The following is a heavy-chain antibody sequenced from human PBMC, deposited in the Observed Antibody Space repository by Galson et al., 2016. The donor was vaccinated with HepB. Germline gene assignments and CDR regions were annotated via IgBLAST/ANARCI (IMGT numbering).Heavy chain of an antibody. J-gene: IGHJ4*02. Sequence: SVKVSCKASGYSFSNHGISWVRQAPGQGLEWMGWISTYTGETNYAQKFQGRVTMTRDTSTGTLYMELSSLRSDDTAVYFCAREIGGTSYFDSWGQGTLVTVSS. V-gene: IGHV1-18*01. CDR2: ISTYTGET. CDR3: AREIGGTSYFDS. D-gene: IGHD1-7*01. CDR1: GYSFSNHG.